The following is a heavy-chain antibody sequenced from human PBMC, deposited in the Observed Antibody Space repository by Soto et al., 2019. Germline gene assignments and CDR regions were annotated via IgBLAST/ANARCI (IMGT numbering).Heavy chain of an antibody. Sequence: GGSLRLSCAASGFTFSSYSMNWVRQAPGKGLEWVSSISSSSSYIYYADSVKGRFTISRDNAKNSLYLQMNSLRAEDTAVYYCARDDVTIFGVVIMGFDYWGQGTLVTVSS. J-gene: IGHJ4*02. D-gene: IGHD3-3*01. CDR3: ARDDVTIFGVVIMGFDY. V-gene: IGHV3-21*01. CDR2: ISSSSSYI. CDR1: GFTFSSYS.